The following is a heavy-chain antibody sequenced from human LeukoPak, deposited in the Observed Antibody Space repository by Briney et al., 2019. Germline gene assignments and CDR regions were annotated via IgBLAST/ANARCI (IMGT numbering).Heavy chain of an antibody. Sequence: PGGSLRLSCAASGFTFDDYAMHWVRQALGKGLEWVSLISWDGGSTYYADSVKGQFTISRDNSKNSLYLRMNSLRAEDTALYYCAKGGRWSIHPNLFDPWGQGTLVTVSS. CDR2: ISWDGGST. CDR3: AKGGRWSIHPNLFDP. D-gene: IGHD2-21*01. CDR1: GFTFDDYA. J-gene: IGHJ5*02. V-gene: IGHV3-43D*03.